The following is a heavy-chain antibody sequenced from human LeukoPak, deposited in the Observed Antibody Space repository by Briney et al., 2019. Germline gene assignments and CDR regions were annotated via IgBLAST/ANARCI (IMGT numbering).Heavy chain of an antibody. CDR3: TRESGAFSPFGF. J-gene: IGHJ4*02. CDR2: VHLSGAS. V-gene: IGHV4-4*02. D-gene: IGHD1-26*01. Sequence: SETLSLTCAVSGGSILTTNWWSWVRQPPGKGLEWIGEVHLSGASNYNPSLKSRVNMSIDKSKNQLSLELTSVTAADTAIYYRTRESGAFSPFGFWGQGTLVTVSS. CDR1: GGSILTTNW.